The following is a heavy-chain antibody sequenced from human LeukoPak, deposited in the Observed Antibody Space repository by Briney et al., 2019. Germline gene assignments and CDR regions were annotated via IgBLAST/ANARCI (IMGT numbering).Heavy chain of an antibody. CDR1: GFTFSNYG. J-gene: IGHJ6*02. CDR3: AKGVVAATNAAYYGMDV. Sequence: GGSLRLSCAASGFTFSNYGMHWVRQAPGKGLEWVAVISYDESDKYYADSVKGRFTISRDNSKNPLYLQMNSLRPEDTAVYYFAKGVVAATNAAYYGMDVWGQGTTVTVSS. V-gene: IGHV3-30*18. CDR2: ISYDESDK. D-gene: IGHD2-15*01.